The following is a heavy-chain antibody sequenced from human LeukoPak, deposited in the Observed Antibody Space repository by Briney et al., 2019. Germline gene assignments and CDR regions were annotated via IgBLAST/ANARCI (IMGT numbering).Heavy chain of an antibody. CDR2: IYYSGST. J-gene: IGHJ4*02. V-gene: IGHV4-61*01. CDR3: AREQGYYFDY. Sequence: SETLSLTCTVSGGSVSSGNYYWNWIRQPPGKGLEWIGYIYYSGSTNYNPSLKSRVTISVDTSKNQFSLKLSSVTAADTAVYYCAREQGYYFDYWGQGTLVTVSS. CDR1: GGSVSSGNYY.